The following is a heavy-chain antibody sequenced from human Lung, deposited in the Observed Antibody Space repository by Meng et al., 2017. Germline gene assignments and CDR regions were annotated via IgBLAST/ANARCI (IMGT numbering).Heavy chain of an antibody. D-gene: IGHD3-16*01. CDR2: IIPILERA. CDR3: ASAMGNYVPATNEWTPSYFDY. Sequence: QVQLVQSGAEVKKPGSSVKVACKASGVTVSMYSFSWVRQAPGQGLEWMGGIIPILERANYAQKFQGRVTITADISTTTAYMEMRSLRSEDTAVYYCASAMGNYVPATNEWTPSYFDYWGRGTLVTVSS. CDR1: GVTVSMYS. J-gene: IGHJ4*02. V-gene: IGHV1-69*02.